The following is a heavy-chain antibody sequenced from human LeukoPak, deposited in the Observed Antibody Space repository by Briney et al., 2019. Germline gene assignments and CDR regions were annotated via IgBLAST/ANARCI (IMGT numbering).Heavy chain of an antibody. CDR3: AKDYSNYRNYFDY. D-gene: IGHD4-11*01. V-gene: IGHV3-7*01. J-gene: IGHJ4*02. Sequence: GGSLRLSCVASGFTFSKYWMTWVRQVPGKGLAWVASIKQDGSAKYYMDSVKGRFAISRDNSKNTLYLQMNSLRAEDTAVYYCAKDYSNYRNYFDYWGQGTLVTVSS. CDR2: IKQDGSAK. CDR1: GFTFSKYW.